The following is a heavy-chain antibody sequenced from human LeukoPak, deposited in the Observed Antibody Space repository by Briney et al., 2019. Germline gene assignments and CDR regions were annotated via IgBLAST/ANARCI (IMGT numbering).Heavy chain of an antibody. CDR3: AASTAMANFDY. Sequence: AAVKVSCKASGYTFTSYGISWVRQAPGQGLEWMGWISAYNGNTNYAQKLQGRVTMTTDTSTSTAYMELSSLRSEDTAVYYCAASTAMANFDYWGQGTLVTVSS. J-gene: IGHJ4*02. V-gene: IGHV1-18*01. D-gene: IGHD5-18*01. CDR1: GYTFTSYG. CDR2: ISAYNGNT.